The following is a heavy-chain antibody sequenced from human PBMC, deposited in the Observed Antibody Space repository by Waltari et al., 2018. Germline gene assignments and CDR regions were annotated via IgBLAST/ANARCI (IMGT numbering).Heavy chain of an antibody. Sequence: QVQLVESGGGLVKPGGSLRLSCAASGFTFSDYYMSWIRQATGKGLEWVSYISSSSSYTNYAVSVKGRFTISRDNAKNSLYLQMNSLRAEDTAVYYCARDSAENYGSGSFDYWGQGTLVTVSS. V-gene: IGHV3-11*06. J-gene: IGHJ4*02. CDR2: ISSSSSYT. CDR1: GFTFSDYY. D-gene: IGHD3-10*01. CDR3: ARDSAENYGSGSFDY.